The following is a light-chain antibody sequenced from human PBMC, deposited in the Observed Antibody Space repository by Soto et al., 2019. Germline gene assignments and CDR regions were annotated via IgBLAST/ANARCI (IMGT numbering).Light chain of an antibody. Sequence: QSALTQPASVSGSPGQSITISCTGTSSDVGGYNYVSWYQQHPGKAPKLMIYDVSNRPSGVSNRFSSSKSGNTASLTISGLHAEDEYDYYCSSSTSSSTHLYVFGAGTKLTVL. V-gene: IGLV2-14*01. CDR1: SSDVGGYNY. CDR2: DVS. CDR3: SSSTSSSTHLYV. J-gene: IGLJ1*01.